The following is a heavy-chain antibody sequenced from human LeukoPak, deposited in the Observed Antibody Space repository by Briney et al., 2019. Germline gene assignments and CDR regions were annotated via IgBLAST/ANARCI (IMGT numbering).Heavy chain of an antibody. CDR3: ASRVLQIIPSGAFDI. CDR2: INPNNGGT. J-gene: IGHJ3*02. CDR1: GYTFTSYG. D-gene: IGHD6-13*01. Sequence: ASVKVSCKASGYTFTSYGISWVRQAPGQGREWMGWINPNNGGTNYAQKFQGRVTMTRDTSISTAYMELSRLRSDDTAVYYCASRVLQIIPSGAFDIWGQGTMVTVSS. V-gene: IGHV1-2*02.